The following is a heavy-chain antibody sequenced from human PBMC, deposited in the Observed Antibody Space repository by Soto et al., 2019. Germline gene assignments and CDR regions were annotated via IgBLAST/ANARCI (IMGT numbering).Heavy chain of an antibody. J-gene: IGHJ4*02. D-gene: IGHD3-3*02. V-gene: IGHV3-15*01. Sequence: EVQLVESGGGLVKPGGSLRLSCAASGFTFSNAWMSWVRQAPGKGLEWVGRIKSKTDGGTTDYAAPVKGRFTISRDDSKNTLYLQMNSLKTEDTAVYYCTTDPLLAVPTDSWGQGTLVTVSS. CDR3: TTDPLLAVPTDS. CDR2: IKSKTDGGTT. CDR1: GFTFSNAW.